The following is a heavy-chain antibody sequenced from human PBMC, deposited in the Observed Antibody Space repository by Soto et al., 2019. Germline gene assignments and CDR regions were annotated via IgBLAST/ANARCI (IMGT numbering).Heavy chain of an antibody. D-gene: IGHD5-12*01. CDR3: ARRVATIRGEYGMDV. J-gene: IGHJ6*02. Sequence: SGPTLVNPTQTLTLTCTFSGFSLSTSGMCVSWIRQPPGKALEWLALIDWDDDKYYSTSLKTRPTISKDTSKNQVVLTMTNMDPVDTATYYCARRVATIRGEYGMDVWGQGTTVTVSS. CDR2: IDWDDDK. V-gene: IGHV2-70*01. CDR1: GFSLSTSGMC.